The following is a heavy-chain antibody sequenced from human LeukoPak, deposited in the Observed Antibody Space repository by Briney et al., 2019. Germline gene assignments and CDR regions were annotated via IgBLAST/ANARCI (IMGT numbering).Heavy chain of an antibody. D-gene: IGHD2-2*01. V-gene: IGHV3-74*01. CDR1: GFTFSSYW. J-gene: IGHJ4*02. CDR2: INTDGSST. Sequence: GGSLRLSCAASGFTFSSYWMHWVRQAPGKGLVWVSRINTDGSSTSYADSVKGRFTISRDNAKNTLYLQMNSLRAEDTAVYYCASLLYQLPQDYWGQGTLVTVSS. CDR3: ASLLYQLPQDY.